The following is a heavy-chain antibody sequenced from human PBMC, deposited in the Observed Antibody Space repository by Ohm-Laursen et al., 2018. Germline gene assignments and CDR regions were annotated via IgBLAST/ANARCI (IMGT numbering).Heavy chain of an antibody. CDR1: GFTFSSYG. V-gene: IGHV3-30*18. Sequence: SLRLSCAASGFTFSSYGMDWVRQAPGKGLEWVAVISNDENYKNYADSVRGRFTISRDNSENTLYLQMNSLRAEDTAVYYCAKAHLKNLDYWGQGSLVTVSS. J-gene: IGHJ4*02. D-gene: IGHD1-14*01. CDR3: AKAHLKNLDY. CDR2: ISNDENYK.